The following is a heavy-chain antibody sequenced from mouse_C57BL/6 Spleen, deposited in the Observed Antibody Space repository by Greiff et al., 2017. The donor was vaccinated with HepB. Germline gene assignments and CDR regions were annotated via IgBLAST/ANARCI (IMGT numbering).Heavy chain of an antibody. Sequence: QVQLQQPGTELVKPGASVKLSCKASGYTFTSYWMHWVKQRPGQGLEWIGNINPSNGGTNYNEKFKSKATLPVDKSSSTAYMQLSSRTSEDSAVYYCARSRIYYDLMDYWGQGTSVTVSS. CDR1: GYTFTSYW. J-gene: IGHJ4*01. CDR2: INPSNGGT. CDR3: ARSRIYYDLMDY. D-gene: IGHD2-4*01. V-gene: IGHV1-53*01.